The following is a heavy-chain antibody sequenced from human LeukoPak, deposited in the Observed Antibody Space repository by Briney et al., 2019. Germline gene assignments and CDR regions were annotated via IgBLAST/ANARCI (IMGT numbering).Heavy chain of an antibody. CDR2: INPDSGVT. CDR3: ASRELGY. D-gene: IGHD1-26*01. J-gene: IGHJ4*02. Sequence: ASVKVSCKTSGYTFTGYFMHWVRQAPGQGLEWLGWINPDSGVTKYAQKFQGRVTMTRDTSISTAYMELSRLRSDDTAVYYCASRELGYWGQGALVTVSS. CDR1: GYTFTGYF. V-gene: IGHV1-2*02.